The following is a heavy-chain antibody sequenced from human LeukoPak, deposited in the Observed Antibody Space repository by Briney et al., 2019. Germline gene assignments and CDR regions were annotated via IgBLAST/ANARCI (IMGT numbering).Heavy chain of an antibody. Sequence: GASVTVSCKASGYTFTGYYMHWLRQAPGQGPEGMGWINPNSGGTNYAQKFQGRVTMTRDTSISTAYMELRRLRSDDTAVYYCAREISIQWLIDYWGQGTLVTVSA. CDR1: GYTFTGYY. J-gene: IGHJ4*02. CDR2: INPNSGGT. D-gene: IGHD3-3*02. V-gene: IGHV1-2*02. CDR3: AREISIQWLIDY.